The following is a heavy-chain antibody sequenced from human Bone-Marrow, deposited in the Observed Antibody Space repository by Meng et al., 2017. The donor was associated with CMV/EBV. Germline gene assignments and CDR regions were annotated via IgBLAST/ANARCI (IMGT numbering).Heavy chain of an antibody. CDR3: ARWVYDYNRVPGMDV. V-gene: IGHV1-2*02. Sequence: ASVKVSYKASGYVFTGYYMHWVRQAPGQGLEWMGWINPDSGGTNNAQKFQGRVTMTRDTSISTAYMELSRLRSDDTAVYYCARWVYDYNRVPGMDVWGQGTTVTVSS. D-gene: IGHD4-11*01. CDR2: INPDSGGT. CDR1: GYVFTGYY. J-gene: IGHJ6*02.